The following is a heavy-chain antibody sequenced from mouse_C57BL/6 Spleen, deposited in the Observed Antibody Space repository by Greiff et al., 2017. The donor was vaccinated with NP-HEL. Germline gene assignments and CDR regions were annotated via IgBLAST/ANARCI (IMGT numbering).Heavy chain of an antibody. CDR1: VFSFPRSG. CDR3: ARNPELGQGYFDY. V-gene: IGHV2-2*01. D-gene: IGHD4-1*01. Sequence: VKLMESGPGLVPPSPSLSIPCTVSVFSFPRSGVPCFLPSPCTVLSFLFLICLVVRSDYNASFISRLSISQDNSKSQVFFKMNSLHADDTAIYYCARNPELGQGYFDYWGQGTTLTVSS. CDR2: ICLVVRS. J-gene: IGHJ2*01.